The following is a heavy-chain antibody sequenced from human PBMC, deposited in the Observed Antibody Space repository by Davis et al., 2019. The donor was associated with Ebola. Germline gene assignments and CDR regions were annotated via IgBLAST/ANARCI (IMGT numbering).Heavy chain of an antibody. J-gene: IGHJ4*02. D-gene: IGHD6-19*01. V-gene: IGHV4-39*01. CDR1: GGPISSYY. CDR2: IHYGGST. CDR3: ARLSSSVAGLY. Sequence: SETLSLTCTVSGGPISSYYWGWIRQPPGKGLEWIGSIHYGGSTYYTPSLKSRVIISVDTSRKQFSLNLSSVTAADTAIYYCARLSSSVAGLYWGQGILVTVSS.